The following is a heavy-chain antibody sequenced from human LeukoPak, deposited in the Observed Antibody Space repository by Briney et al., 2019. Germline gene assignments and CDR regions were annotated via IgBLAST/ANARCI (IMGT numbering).Heavy chain of an antibody. Sequence: GGSLRLSCAASGLAFSAYKMHWVRQAPRKGLVWVSRISTDGYTTDYADFVQGRFTASRDNTKNTWSLGMNSLRAEDTAVYYCVVGGSPGYWGQGTLVTVSS. CDR2: ISTDGYTT. D-gene: IGHD2-15*01. J-gene: IGHJ4*02. V-gene: IGHV3-74*01. CDR1: GLAFSAYK. CDR3: VVGGSPGY.